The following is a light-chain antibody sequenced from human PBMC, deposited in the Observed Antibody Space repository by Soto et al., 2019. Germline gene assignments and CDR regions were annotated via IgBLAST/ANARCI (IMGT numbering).Light chain of an antibody. CDR1: QSISSW. CDR3: QQYNSYLWT. J-gene: IGKJ1*01. CDR2: DAS. Sequence: DIQITPSPSTLSASVGDRVTITCRASQSISSWLAWYQQKPGKAPKLLIYDASSLESGVPSRFSGSGSGTEFTLTISSLQPDDFATYYCQQYNSYLWTFGQGTKVDIK. V-gene: IGKV1-5*01.